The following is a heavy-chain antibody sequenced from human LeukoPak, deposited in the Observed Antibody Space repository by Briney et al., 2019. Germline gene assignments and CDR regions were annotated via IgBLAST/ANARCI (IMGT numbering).Heavy chain of an antibody. J-gene: IGHJ5*02. CDR2: TYYRSKWYN. CDR3: ARGDGIAARRVDP. D-gene: IGHD6-6*01. Sequence: SQTLSLTCAISGDSVSCNSAAWNWIRRSPSRGLEWLGRTYYRSKWYNDYAVSVKSRITINQDTSKNQFSLQLNSVTPEDATVYYCARGDGIAARRVDPWGQGTLVTVSS. V-gene: IGHV6-1*01. CDR1: GDSVSCNSAA.